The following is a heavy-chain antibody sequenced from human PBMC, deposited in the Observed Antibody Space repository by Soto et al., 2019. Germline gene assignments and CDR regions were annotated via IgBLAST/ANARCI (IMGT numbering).Heavy chain of an antibody. Sequence: SETLSLTSTVSGGSISSTNYWWSWVRQPPGKGLEWIGNIYHSGGTNYNPSLKSRVTISVDTSKNQFSLNLSSVTAADTAVYYCARDPSPYYYDSSGDYWGQGTQVTVSS. D-gene: IGHD3-22*01. CDR1: GGSISSTNYW. CDR3: ARDPSPYYYDSSGDY. J-gene: IGHJ4*02. V-gene: IGHV4-30-4*01. CDR2: IYHSGGT.